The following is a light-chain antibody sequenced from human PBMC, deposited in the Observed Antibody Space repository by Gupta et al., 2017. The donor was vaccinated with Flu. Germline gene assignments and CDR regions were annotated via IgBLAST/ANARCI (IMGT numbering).Light chain of an antibody. J-gene: IGKJ1*01. Sequence: AIQMTQSPSSLYASVGDRVTITCRASQGIRNDLGWYQQKPGKAPKLLIYAASSLQSGVPSRFSGSGSGTDFTLTISSRQPEDFATYYCLQDDNSPSTFGQGTKVEIK. CDR3: LQDDNSPST. V-gene: IGKV1-6*01. CDR1: QGIRND. CDR2: AAS.